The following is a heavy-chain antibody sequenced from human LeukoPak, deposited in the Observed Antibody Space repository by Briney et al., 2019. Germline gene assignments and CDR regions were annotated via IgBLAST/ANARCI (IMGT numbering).Heavy chain of an antibody. CDR2: IYTSGST. Sequence: SETLSLTCTVSGGSISSYYWSWIRQPPGKGLEWIGYIYTSGSTNYNPSLKSRVTISVDPSKNQFSLKLSSVTAADTAVYYCARQIQLWNYYYYYYYMDVWGEGTTVTVSS. V-gene: IGHV4-4*09. D-gene: IGHD5-18*01. CDR1: GGSISSYY. J-gene: IGHJ6*03. CDR3: ARQIQLWNYYYYYYYMDV.